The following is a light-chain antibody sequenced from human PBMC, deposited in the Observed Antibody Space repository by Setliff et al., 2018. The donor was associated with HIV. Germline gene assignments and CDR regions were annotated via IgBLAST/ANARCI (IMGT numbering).Light chain of an antibody. CDR1: SSDVGGYNH. Sequence: QSALTQPASVSGPPGQSITISCTGTSSDVGGYNHVSWYQQHPGKAPKLIIYEVRNRPSGVSNRFSGSKSGNTASLTISGLQAEDEGDYYCSSYAVTNTLPFGTGTKVTVL. V-gene: IGLV2-14*01. CDR3: SSYAVTNTLP. CDR2: EVR. J-gene: IGLJ1*01.